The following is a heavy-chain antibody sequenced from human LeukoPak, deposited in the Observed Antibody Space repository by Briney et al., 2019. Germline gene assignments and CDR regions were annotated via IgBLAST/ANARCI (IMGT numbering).Heavy chain of an antibody. CDR2: ISGSGGST. J-gene: IGHJ4*02. Sequence: PGGSLRLSCAASGFTFSSYAMSWVRQAPGKGLEWVSAISGSGGSTYYADSVKGRFTISRDNSKNTLYLQMNSLRAEDTAVYYCANQYYYDSSGYPYRFDYWGQGTLVTVSS. CDR3: ANQYYYDSSGYPYRFDY. V-gene: IGHV3-23*01. CDR1: GFTFSSYA. D-gene: IGHD3-22*01.